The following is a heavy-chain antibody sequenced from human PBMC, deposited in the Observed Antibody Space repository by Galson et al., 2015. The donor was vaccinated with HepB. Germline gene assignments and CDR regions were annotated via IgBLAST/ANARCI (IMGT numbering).Heavy chain of an antibody. CDR3: ASTIRTEYYFDY. V-gene: IGHV3-33*01. CDR1: GFTFSSYG. CDR2: IWYDGSNK. Sequence: SLRLSCAASGFTFSSYGMHWVRQAPGKGLEWVAVIWYDGSNKYYADSVKGRFTISRDNSKNTLYLQMNSLRAEDTAVYYCASTIRTEYYFDYWGQGTLVTVSS. J-gene: IGHJ4*02. D-gene: IGHD3-10*01.